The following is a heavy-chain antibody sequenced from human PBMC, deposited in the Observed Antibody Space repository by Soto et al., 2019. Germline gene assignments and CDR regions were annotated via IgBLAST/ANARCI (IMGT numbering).Heavy chain of an antibody. J-gene: IGHJ4*02. CDR2: ISDRGDTT. CDR3: AKDKPGTTSFDY. V-gene: IGHV3-23*01. CDR1: GFTISSNA. Sequence: PGGSLRLSCAASGFTISSNAMYWVRQAPGKGLEWVSGISDRGDTTHYADSVKGRFTISRDTSKNTPYLQLNSLRADDTAVYYCAKDKPGTTSFDYWGQGSLVTVSS. D-gene: IGHD1-1*01.